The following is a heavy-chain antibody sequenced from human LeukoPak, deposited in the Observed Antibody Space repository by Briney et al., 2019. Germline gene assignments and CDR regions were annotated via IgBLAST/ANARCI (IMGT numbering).Heavy chain of an antibody. CDR3: AKDPLVVVVIWAFDI. V-gene: IGHV3-53*01. CDR1: GFTVSSNY. D-gene: IGHD3-22*01. CDR2: IYSGGST. Sequence: GGSLRLSCAASGFTVSSNYMSWVRQAPGKGLEWVSVIYSGGSTYYADSVKGRFTISRDNSKNTLYLQMNSLRAEDTAVYYCAKDPLVVVVIWAFDIWGQGTMVTVSS. J-gene: IGHJ3*02.